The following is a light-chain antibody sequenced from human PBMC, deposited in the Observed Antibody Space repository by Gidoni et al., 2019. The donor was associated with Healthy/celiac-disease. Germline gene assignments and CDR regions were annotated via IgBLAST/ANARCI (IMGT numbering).Light chain of an antibody. CDR3: QQSYSRT. J-gene: IGKJ1*01. Sequence: DIQMTQSPSSLSASVGDRVTITCRASQSISSYLNWYQQKPGKAPKLLIYAASRLQIGVPSRFSGSGSGTDFTLTISSLQPEDFATYYCQQSYSRTFGQGTKVEIK. CDR1: QSISSY. V-gene: IGKV1-39*01. CDR2: AAS.